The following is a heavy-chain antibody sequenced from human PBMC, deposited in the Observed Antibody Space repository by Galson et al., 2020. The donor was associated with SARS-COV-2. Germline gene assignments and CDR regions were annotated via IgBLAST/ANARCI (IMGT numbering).Heavy chain of an antibody. V-gene: IGHV3-74*01. D-gene: IGHD2-15*01. CDR2: IKADGKTI. Sequence: GGSLRLSCAASGFTFSNYGLHWVRQAPGKGLVWVARIKADGKTIAYADSVKGRFTISRDNAKNTLYLQMNSLRAEDTAVYYCATRGVVIPETSFANWGRGTLVTVSS. J-gene: IGHJ4*02. CDR3: ATRGVVIPETSFAN. CDR1: GFTFSNYG.